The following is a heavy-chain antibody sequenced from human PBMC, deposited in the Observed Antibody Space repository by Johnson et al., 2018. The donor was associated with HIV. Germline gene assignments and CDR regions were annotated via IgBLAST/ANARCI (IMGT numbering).Heavy chain of an antibody. D-gene: IGHD6-6*01. CDR3: AKDRGAARAFDAFDI. Sequence: QVQLVESGGGLVQPGGSLRLSCAASGFTFSSYGMHWVRQAPGKGLEWVAVIWYDGSNKYYADSVKGRFTISRDNSKNTLYLQMNSLRAEDTAVYYCAKDRGAARAFDAFDIWGQGTMVTVSS. V-gene: IGHV3-33*06. CDR1: GFTFSSYG. CDR2: IWYDGSNK. J-gene: IGHJ3*02.